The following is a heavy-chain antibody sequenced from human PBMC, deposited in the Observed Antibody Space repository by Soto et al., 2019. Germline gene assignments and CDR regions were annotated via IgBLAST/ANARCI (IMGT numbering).Heavy chain of an antibody. Sequence: SEPLSLTCIVSSHSISSGYYWTWLRQPSGKGREWIATINHSGTTYYNPSLKSRVTISVDTSKNQFSLRLSSVTASDTAVYYCARYSLSGGFDYWGQGTLVTVSS. V-gene: IGHV4-38-2*02. D-gene: IGHD2-15*01. CDR3: ARYSLSGGFDY. CDR1: SHSISSGYY. CDR2: INHSGTT. J-gene: IGHJ4*02.